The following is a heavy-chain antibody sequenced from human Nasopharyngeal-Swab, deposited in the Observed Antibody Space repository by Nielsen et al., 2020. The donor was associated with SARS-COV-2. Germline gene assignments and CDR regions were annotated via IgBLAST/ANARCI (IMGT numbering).Heavy chain of an antibody. J-gene: IGHJ4*02. CDR1: GELVSSGSFY. CDR2: IYYSGNT. Sequence: GSLRLSCTVSGELVSSGSFYWSWIRQSPGRGLEWIGSIYYSGNTCYNPSLEGRVTVSVDTSKNQFSLNLRSVTAADTAVYYCARHGGWEVTYYFDHWGQGTLVTVSS. D-gene: IGHD2-15*01. V-gene: IGHV4-39*01. CDR3: ARHGGWEVTYYFDH.